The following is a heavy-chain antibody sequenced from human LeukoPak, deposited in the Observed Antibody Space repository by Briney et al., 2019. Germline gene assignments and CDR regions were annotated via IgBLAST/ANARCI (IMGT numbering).Heavy chain of an antibody. Sequence: GASVKVSCKASGYTFNRYGISWVRQAPGQGLEWMGWISAYNGNTNYAQNFQDRVTMTTDTSTSTAYMELTSLRSNDTAVYYCARGSFSGSYSDYWGQGTLVTVSS. CDR3: ARGSFSGSYSDY. CDR2: ISAYNGNT. J-gene: IGHJ4*02. D-gene: IGHD1-26*01. CDR1: GYTFNRYG. V-gene: IGHV1-18*01.